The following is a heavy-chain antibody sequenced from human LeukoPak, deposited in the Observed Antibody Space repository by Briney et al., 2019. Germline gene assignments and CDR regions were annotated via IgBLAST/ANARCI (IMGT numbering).Heavy chain of an antibody. CDR1: GYTFTSYD. Sequence: GGSVKVSCKASGYTFTSYDINWVRQATGQGLEWMGWMNPNSGNTGYAQKFQGRVTMTRNTSISTAYMELSSLRSEDTAVYYCAREVDVDTALAYGMDVWGQGTTVTVSS. V-gene: IGHV1-8*01. J-gene: IGHJ6*02. CDR3: AREVDVDTALAYGMDV. CDR2: MNPNSGNT. D-gene: IGHD5-18*01.